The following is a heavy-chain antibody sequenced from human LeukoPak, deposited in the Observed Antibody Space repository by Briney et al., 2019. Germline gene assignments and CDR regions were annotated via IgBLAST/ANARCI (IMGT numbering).Heavy chain of an antibody. V-gene: IGHV1-69*05. Sequence: ASVKVSCKASGGTFSSYAISWVRQAPGQGLEWMGRIIPIFGTANYAQKFQGGVTITTDESTSTAYMELSSLRSEDTAVYYCARKQDYYDSSGHYFDYWGQGTLVTVSS. CDR1: GGTFSSYA. CDR2: IIPIFGTA. J-gene: IGHJ4*02. D-gene: IGHD3-22*01. CDR3: ARKQDYYDSSGHYFDY.